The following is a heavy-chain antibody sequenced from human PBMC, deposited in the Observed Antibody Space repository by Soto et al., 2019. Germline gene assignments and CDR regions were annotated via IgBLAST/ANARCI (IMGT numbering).Heavy chain of an antibody. D-gene: IGHD4-17*01. V-gene: IGHV3-7*03. J-gene: IGHJ4*02. CDR1: GFTFSSYW. Sequence: EVQLVESGGGLVQPGGSLRPSCETSGFTFSSYWMTWVGMAPGKGLEWVASIKRDGSEKYYVDSVKGRFTISRDNAKNSLYLQMNGLRADDTALYFCARCNGEDFDYWGQGTLVTVSS. CDR2: IKRDGSEK. CDR3: ARCNGEDFDY.